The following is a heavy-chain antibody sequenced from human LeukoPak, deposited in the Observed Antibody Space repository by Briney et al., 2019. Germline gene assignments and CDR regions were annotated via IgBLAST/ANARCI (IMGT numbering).Heavy chain of an antibody. CDR2: IIGNGVTT. J-gene: IGHJ4*02. CDR3: AKSVVIAAAGIY. Sequence: PGGSLRLSCAASGFTFTSYAMNWVRQAPGKGLEWVSVIIGNGVTTYYADSVKGRFTISRDNSKNTLYLQMNSLRAEDTAVYYCAKSVVIAAAGIYWGQGTLVTVSS. D-gene: IGHD6-13*01. V-gene: IGHV3-23*01. CDR1: GFTFTSYA.